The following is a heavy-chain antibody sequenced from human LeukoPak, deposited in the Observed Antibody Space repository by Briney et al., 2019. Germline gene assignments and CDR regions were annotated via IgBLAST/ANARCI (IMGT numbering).Heavy chain of an antibody. Sequence: SETLSLTCTVSGGSISSYYWSWIRQPPWKGLEWIGYIYYSGSTNYNPSLKSRVTISVDTSKNQFSLKLSSVTAADTAVYYCARWVAASWTFDYWGQGTLVTVSS. J-gene: IGHJ4*02. CDR3: ARWVAASWTFDY. V-gene: IGHV4-59*08. D-gene: IGHD6-13*01. CDR2: IYYSGST. CDR1: GGSISSYY.